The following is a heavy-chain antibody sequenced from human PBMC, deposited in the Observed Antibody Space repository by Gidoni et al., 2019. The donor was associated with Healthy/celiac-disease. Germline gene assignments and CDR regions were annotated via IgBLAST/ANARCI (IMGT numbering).Heavy chain of an antibody. CDR2: INHSGST. J-gene: IGHJ4*02. D-gene: IGHD2-15*01. CDR1: GWSFSGYY. V-gene: IGHV4-34*01. Sequence: QVQLQQWGAGLLKPSETLSLTCAGYGWSFSGYYWSWIRQPPGKGLEWIGEINHSGSTNYNPSLKSRVTISVDTSKNQFSLKLSSVTAADTAVYYCARGGTRYCSGGSCFRNPGGPYYFDYWGQGTLVTVSS. CDR3: ARGGTRYCSGGSCFRNPGGPYYFDY.